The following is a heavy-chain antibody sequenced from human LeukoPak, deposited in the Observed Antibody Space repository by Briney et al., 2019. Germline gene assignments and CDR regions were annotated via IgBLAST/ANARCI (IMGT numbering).Heavy chain of an antibody. V-gene: IGHV4-31*03. Sequence: SETLSLACTVSGGSISSGGYYWSWIRQHPGKGLEWIGYIYYSGSTYYNPSLKSRVTISVDTSKNQFSLKLSSVTAADTAVYYCAREVLAGRLDVWGQGTTVTVSS. D-gene: IGHD3-3*02. J-gene: IGHJ6*02. CDR2: IYYSGST. CDR1: GGSISSGGYY. CDR3: AREVLAGRLDV.